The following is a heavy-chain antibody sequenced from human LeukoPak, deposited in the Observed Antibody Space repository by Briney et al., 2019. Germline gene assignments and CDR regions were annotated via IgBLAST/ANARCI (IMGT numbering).Heavy chain of an antibody. D-gene: IGHD5-18*01. Sequence: GESLKISCKGSGYSFTSYWIGWVRQVPGKGLEWMGIIYPGASSTTYSPSFQGQVTISADKSVSTAYLQWSSLKASDTAMYYCAGLRYSYGSTYYFDYWGQGTLVTVSS. V-gene: IGHV5-51*01. CDR2: IYPGASST. CDR1: GYSFTSYW. CDR3: AGLRYSYGSTYYFDY. J-gene: IGHJ4*02.